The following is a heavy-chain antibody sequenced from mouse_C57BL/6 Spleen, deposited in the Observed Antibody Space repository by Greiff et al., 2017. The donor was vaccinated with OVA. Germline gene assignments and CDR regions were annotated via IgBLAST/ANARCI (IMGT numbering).Heavy chain of an antibody. CDR1: GYTFTDYE. D-gene: IGHD1-3*01. J-gene: IGHJ4*01. CDR3: TIYSPGNYDMDY. V-gene: IGHV1-15*01. Sequence: QVQLQQPGAELVRPGASVTLSCKASGYTFTDYEMHWVKQTPVHGLEWIGAIDPETGGTAYNQKFKGKAILTADKSSSTAYMELRSLTSEDSAVYYCTIYSPGNYDMDYWGQGTSVTVSS. CDR2: IDPETGGT.